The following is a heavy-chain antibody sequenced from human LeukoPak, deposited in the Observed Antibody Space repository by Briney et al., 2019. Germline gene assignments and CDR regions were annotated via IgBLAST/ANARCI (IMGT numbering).Heavy chain of an antibody. CDR3: ARDGYSSWYPIFHAPPSPQFDY. D-gene: IGHD6-13*01. V-gene: IGHV1-46*01. CDR1: GYTFTSYY. J-gene: IGHJ4*02. Sequence: ASVTVSCKASGYTFTSYYMHWVRQAHGQGLEWMGIINPSGGSTSYAQKFQGRVTMTRETSTSTVYMELSSLRSEDTAVYYCARDGYSSWYPIFHAPPSPQFDYWGQGTLVTVSS. CDR2: INPSGGST.